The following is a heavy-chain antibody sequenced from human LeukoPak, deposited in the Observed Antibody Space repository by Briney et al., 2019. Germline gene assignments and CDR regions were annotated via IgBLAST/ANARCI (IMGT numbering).Heavy chain of an antibody. CDR1: GGSFSGYY. Sequence: SETLSLTCAVYGGSFSGYYWSWIRQPPGKGLEWIGEINHSGSTNYNPSLKSRVTISVDTSKNQLSLKLSSVTAADTAVYYCARRVRYQLLRHAFDIWGQGTMVTVSS. CDR3: ARRVRYQLLRHAFDI. V-gene: IGHV4-34*01. J-gene: IGHJ3*02. CDR2: INHSGST. D-gene: IGHD2-2*01.